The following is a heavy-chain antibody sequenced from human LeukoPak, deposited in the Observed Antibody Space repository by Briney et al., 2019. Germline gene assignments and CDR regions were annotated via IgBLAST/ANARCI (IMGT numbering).Heavy chain of an antibody. Sequence: GASVKVSCKASGYTFTSYDINWVRQATGQGLEWMGWMNPNSGNTGYAQKFQGRVTMTRSTSISTAYMELSSLRSEDTAVYYCAVMTTGLYYYYGMDVWGQGTTVTVSS. V-gene: IGHV1-8*01. CDR3: AVMTTGLYYYYGMDV. CDR2: MNPNSGNT. J-gene: IGHJ6*02. D-gene: IGHD4-11*01. CDR1: GYTFTSYD.